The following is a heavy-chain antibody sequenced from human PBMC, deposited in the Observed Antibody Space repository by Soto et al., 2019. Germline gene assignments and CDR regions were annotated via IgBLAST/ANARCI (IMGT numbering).Heavy chain of an antibody. CDR2: ISAYNGNT. CDR1: GYTFTSYG. CDR3: ARAAYCGGDCYSYYYGMDV. Sequence: QVQLVQSGAEVKKPGASVKVSCKASGYTFTSYGISWVRQAPGQGLEWMGWISAYNGNTNYAQKLQGRGTMTTDTSTSTDYMELRSLRSDDTAVYYCARAAYCGGDCYSYYYGMDVWGQGTTVTVSS. J-gene: IGHJ6*02. D-gene: IGHD2-21*02. V-gene: IGHV1-18*01.